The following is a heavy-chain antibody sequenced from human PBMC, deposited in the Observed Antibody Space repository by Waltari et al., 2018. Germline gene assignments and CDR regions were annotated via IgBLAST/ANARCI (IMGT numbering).Heavy chain of an antibody. V-gene: IGHV4-34*01. J-gene: IGHJ5*02. Sequence: QVQLQQWGAGLLKPSETLSLTCAVYGGSFSGYYWSWIRQPPGKGLEWIGEINHSGSTNYNPSLKSRVTISVDTSKNQFSLKLSSVTAADTAVYYCARGFPRFLEWLPLRFDPWGQGTLVTVSS. CDR2: INHSGST. CDR1: GGSFSGYY. CDR3: ARGFPRFLEWLPLRFDP. D-gene: IGHD3-3*01.